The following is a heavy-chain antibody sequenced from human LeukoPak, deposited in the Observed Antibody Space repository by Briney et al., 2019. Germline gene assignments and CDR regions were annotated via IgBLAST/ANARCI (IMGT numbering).Heavy chain of an antibody. Sequence: PGRSLRLSCAASGFSFITYTMHWVRQAPDKGLQWVAVMSYDGNYIYYADSVKGRFTISRDNSKNTLYLQMNSLRAEDTAVYYCAKVSYYDSSGYGRARDYYYYGMDVWGQGTTVTVSS. J-gene: IGHJ6*02. CDR3: AKVSYYDSSGYGRARDYYYYGMDV. D-gene: IGHD3-22*01. V-gene: IGHV3-30-3*01. CDR2: MSYDGNYI. CDR1: GFSFITYT.